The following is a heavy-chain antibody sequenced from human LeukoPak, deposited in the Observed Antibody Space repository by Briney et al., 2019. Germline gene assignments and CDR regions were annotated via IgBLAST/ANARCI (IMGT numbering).Heavy chain of an antibody. CDR2: IYYSGST. Sequence: SETLSLTCTVSGGSISSYYWGWIRQPPGKGLEWIGYIYYSGSTNYNPSLKSRVTISVDTSKNQFSLKLSSVTAADTAVYYCARGFNPYYYGSGSYYPFDYWGQGTLVTVSS. D-gene: IGHD3-10*01. V-gene: IGHV4-59*01. J-gene: IGHJ4*02. CDR1: GGSISSYY. CDR3: ARGFNPYYYGSGSYYPFDY.